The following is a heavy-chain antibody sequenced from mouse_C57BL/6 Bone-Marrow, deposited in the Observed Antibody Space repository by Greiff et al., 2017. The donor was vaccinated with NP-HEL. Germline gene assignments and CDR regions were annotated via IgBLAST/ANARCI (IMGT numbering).Heavy chain of an antibody. CDR3: ATIIPGVAKGNN. V-gene: IGHV1-39*01. J-gene: IGHJ2*01. D-gene: IGHD1-1*01. CDR1: GYSFTDYN. CDR2: ITPNYGTT. Sequence: EVQLQQSGPELVKPGASVKISCKASGYSFTDYNMNWVKQSNGKSLEWIGVITPNYGTTSYNQKFKGKATLTVDPSSSTAYMQLNRLTSEDSAVLYCATIIPGVAKGNNWGPSATLTVSS.